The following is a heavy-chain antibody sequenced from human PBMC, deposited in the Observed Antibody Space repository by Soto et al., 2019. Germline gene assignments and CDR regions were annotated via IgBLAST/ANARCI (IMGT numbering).Heavy chain of an antibody. Sequence: ASVKVSCKASGYTFTSYGISWVRQAPGQGLEWMGWISAYNGNTNYAQKLQGRVTMTTDTSTSTAYMELRSLRSDDTAVYCCARANYDFWSGYGTKFDPWGQGTLVTVSS. D-gene: IGHD3-3*01. CDR2: ISAYNGNT. V-gene: IGHV1-18*01. J-gene: IGHJ5*02. CDR3: ARANYDFWSGYGTKFDP. CDR1: GYTFTSYG.